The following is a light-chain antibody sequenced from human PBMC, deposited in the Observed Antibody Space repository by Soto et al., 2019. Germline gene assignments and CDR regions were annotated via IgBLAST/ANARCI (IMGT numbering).Light chain of an antibody. J-gene: IGLJ3*02. CDR1: NSNIGAGYD. CDR3: QSHDSSLGAWV. CDR2: GNI. V-gene: IGLV1-40*01. Sequence: QSVLTQPPSVSGAPGQRVTISCTGSNSNIGAGYDVHWYQQLPGTAPKLLIYGNINRPSGVPDRISGSKSGTSASLAITGLQAEDEADYYCQSHDSSLGAWVFGGGTKLTV.